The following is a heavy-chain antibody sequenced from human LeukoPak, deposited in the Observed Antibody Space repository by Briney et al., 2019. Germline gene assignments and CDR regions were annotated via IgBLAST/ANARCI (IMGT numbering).Heavy chain of an antibody. Sequence: GGSLRLSCAASGFTFSRHGMHWARHAPGKGLGWVTFIQYDGSKKYYADSVKGRFTISRDNSKNTLYLEMNSLRAEDTAVYYCAKDIGSYYDYWGQGILVTVSS. V-gene: IGHV3-30*02. D-gene: IGHD3-10*01. J-gene: IGHJ4*02. CDR3: AKDIGSYYDY. CDR2: IQYDGSKK. CDR1: GFTFSRHG.